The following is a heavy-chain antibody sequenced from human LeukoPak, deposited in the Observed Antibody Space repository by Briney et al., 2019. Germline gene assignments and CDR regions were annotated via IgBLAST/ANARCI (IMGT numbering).Heavy chain of an antibody. J-gene: IGHJ4*02. V-gene: IGHV4-34*01. D-gene: IGHD1-26*01. CDR1: GGSFSGYY. CDR2: MNPSGST. Sequence: SETLSLTCAVHGGSFSGYYWTWIRQTPEKGLEWIGEMNPSGSTNYNPSLKSRVTISVDTSKNQFSLKLSSVTAADTAVYYCARGLARWEPTFDYWGQGTLVTVSS. CDR3: ARGLARWEPTFDY.